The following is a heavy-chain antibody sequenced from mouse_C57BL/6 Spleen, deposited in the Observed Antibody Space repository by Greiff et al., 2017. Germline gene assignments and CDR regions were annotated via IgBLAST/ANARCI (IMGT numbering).Heavy chain of an antibody. V-gene: IGHV1-53*01. J-gene: IGHJ3*01. Sequence: VQLQQPGTDLVKPGASVKLSCKASGYTFPSYWMHWVKPRPVQGLEWIGNINPSNGGPNYYAKFKSTATLPVDKSSSTASMQLRSRTSEDSAVYSCASAPSRYVSSPAGLAYWGQGTLVTVSA. CDR2: INPSNGGP. D-gene: IGHD1-1*01. CDR1: GYTFPSYW. CDR3: ASAPSRYVSSPAGLAY.